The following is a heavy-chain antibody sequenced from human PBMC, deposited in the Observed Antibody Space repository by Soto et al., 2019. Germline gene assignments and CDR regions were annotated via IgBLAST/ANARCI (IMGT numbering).Heavy chain of an antibody. CDR3: ARLSRITFIVA. J-gene: IGHJ5*02. D-gene: IGHD3-16*02. CDR2: IDPRTGTSGTS. CDR1: GYTFAHYY. V-gene: IGHV1-46*04. Sequence: QVQLVQSGAEVKGPGTSVTLSCQTSGYTFAHYYIHWVRQAPGQGLEYMGIIDPRTGTSGTSTSPQSVQGRLSITSDASTSTVYLELSNFRSDDTATYYWARLSRITFIVAWGQGTLVTVSS.